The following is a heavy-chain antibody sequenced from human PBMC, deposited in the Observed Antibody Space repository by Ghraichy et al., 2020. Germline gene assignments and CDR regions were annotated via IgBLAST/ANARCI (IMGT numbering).Heavy chain of an antibody. J-gene: IGHJ3*02. CDR1: GFTFSSYA. CDR3: ASYSGWYARRRNDAFDI. D-gene: IGHD6-19*01. V-gene: IGHV3-23*01. Sequence: LSLTCAASGFTFSSYAMSWVRQAPGKGLEWVSAISGSGGSTYYADSVKGRFTISRDNSKNTLYLQMNSLRAEDTAVYYCASYSGWYARRRNDAFDIWGQGTMVTVSS. CDR2: ISGSGGST.